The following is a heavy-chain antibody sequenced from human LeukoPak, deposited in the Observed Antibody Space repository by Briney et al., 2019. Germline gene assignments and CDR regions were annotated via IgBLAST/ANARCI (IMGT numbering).Heavy chain of an antibody. V-gene: IGHV3-15*07. CDR2: IKSKTDGGTT. J-gene: IGHJ4*02. D-gene: IGHD1-26*01. CDR1: GFTFSNAW. CDR3: TTTAVVGATFFDVY. Sequence: GGSLRLSCAASGFTFSNAWMNWVRQAPGKGLEWVGRIKSKTDGGTTDYAAPVNGRFTIARDESKNTLYLQMNSLKTEDTAVYYCTTTAVVGATFFDVYWGQGTLVTVSS.